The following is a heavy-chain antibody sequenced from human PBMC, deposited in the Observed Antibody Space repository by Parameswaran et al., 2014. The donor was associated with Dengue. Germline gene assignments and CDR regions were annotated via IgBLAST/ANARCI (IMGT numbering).Heavy chain of an antibody. J-gene: IGHJ6*02. CDR2: INHSGST. CDR3: ARLGPPSVVVPATIVKQRGSYYYHGMDV. D-gene: IGHD2-2*02. Sequence: PGKGLEWIGEINHSGSTNYNPSLKSRVTISVDTSKNQFSLNLTSVTAADTAVYYCARLGPPSVVVPATIVKQRGSYYYHGMDVWGQGTTVTVSS. V-gene: IGHV4-34*01.